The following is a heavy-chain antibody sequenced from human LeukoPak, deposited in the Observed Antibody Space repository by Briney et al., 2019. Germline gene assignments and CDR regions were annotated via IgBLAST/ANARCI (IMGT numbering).Heavy chain of an antibody. V-gene: IGHV3-33*01. Sequence: GGSLRLSCSASGFTFSDYGFLWLRQAPGKGLEWVAVIWFDGSNKYYAESVRGRFTISRDNSKNTLYLQMNSLRAEDTAVYYCVRDRGHFTRGSSYFDYWGQGTLVTVSS. CDR1: GFTFSDYG. D-gene: IGHD5-12*01. CDR2: IWFDGSNK. CDR3: VRDRGHFTRGSSYFDY. J-gene: IGHJ4*02.